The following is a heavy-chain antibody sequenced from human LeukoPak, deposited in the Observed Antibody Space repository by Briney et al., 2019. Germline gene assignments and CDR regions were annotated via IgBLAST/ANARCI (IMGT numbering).Heavy chain of an antibody. J-gene: IGHJ4*02. Sequence: PGGSLRLSCAASGFTFSSYAMHWVRQAPGKGLEYVSAISSNGGSTYYANSVKGRFTISRDNSKNTLYLQMGSLRAEDTAVYYCAKDHPISIIVVVPAAIGPFDYWGQGTLVTVSS. CDR3: AKDHPISIIVVVPAAIGPFDY. V-gene: IGHV3-64*01. CDR2: ISSNGGST. CDR1: GFTFSSYA. D-gene: IGHD2-2*02.